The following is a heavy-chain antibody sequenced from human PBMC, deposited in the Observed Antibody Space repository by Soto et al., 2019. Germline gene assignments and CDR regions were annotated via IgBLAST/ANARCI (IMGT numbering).Heavy chain of an antibody. CDR1: GFTFGSYT. CDR3: AKDCSSTSCYWSSWFDP. CDR2: ISGSGGST. J-gene: IGHJ5*02. Sequence: PGGSLRLSCAASGFTFGSYTMNWVRQAPGKGLEWVSAISGSGGSTYYADSVKGRFTISRDNSKNTLYLQMNSLRAEDTAVYYCAKDCSSTSCYWSSWFDPWGQGTLVTVSS. D-gene: IGHD2-2*01. V-gene: IGHV3-23*01.